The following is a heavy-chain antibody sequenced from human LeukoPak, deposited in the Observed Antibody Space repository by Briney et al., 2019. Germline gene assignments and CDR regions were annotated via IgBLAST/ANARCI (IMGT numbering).Heavy chain of an antibody. V-gene: IGHV1-2*02. CDR3: ARDYCSSTSWLFDY. D-gene: IGHD2-2*01. CDR2: IKPNSGDT. J-gene: IGHJ4*02. CDR1: GYTSTGYH. Sequence: ASVKVSCKASGYTSTGYHMHWVRQAPGQGLEWMGWIKPNSGDTNYAQNFQGRVTMTRDTSISTAYMELSRLRSDDTAVYYCARDYCSSTSWLFDYWGQGTLVTVSS.